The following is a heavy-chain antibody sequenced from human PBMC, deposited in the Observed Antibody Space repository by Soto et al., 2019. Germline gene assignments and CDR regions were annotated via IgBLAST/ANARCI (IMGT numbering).Heavy chain of an antibody. D-gene: IGHD3-3*01. CDR1: GYTFTNYG. CDR2: ISGYNGNT. CDR3: ARGGRFAVADTDY. Sequence: QVQLVQSGVEVKKPGASVKVSCKASGYTFTNYGITWVRQAPGQGLEWLGWISGYNGNTNYAQKCQGRVTMTTDTSTSTAYMDLRSLRYDDTAVYYCARGGRFAVADTDYWGQGTLLTVSS. V-gene: IGHV1-18*01. J-gene: IGHJ4*02.